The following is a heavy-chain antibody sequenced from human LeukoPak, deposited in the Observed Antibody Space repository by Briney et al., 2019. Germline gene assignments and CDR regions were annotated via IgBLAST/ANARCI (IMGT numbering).Heavy chain of an antibody. CDR1: GFTFSSYG. Sequence: QPGGSLRLSCAASGFTFSSYGMHWVRQAPGKGLEWVAVISYDGSNKYYADSVKGRFTISRDNSKNTLYLQMNSLRAEDTAVYYCARDRRHYYDSSGYYSFDYWGQGTLVTVSS. D-gene: IGHD3-22*01. V-gene: IGHV3-30*03. CDR2: ISYDGSNK. J-gene: IGHJ4*02. CDR3: ARDRRHYYDSSGYYSFDY.